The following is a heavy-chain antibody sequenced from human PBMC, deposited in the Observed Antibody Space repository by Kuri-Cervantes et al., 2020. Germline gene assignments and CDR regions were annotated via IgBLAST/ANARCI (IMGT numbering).Heavy chain of an antibody. CDR2: ISYDGSG. Sequence: GESLKISCAASGFTVSSNYMSWVRQAPGKGLEWVAVISYDGSGHYADSVKGRFTISRDNSKNTLYLQMYSLRPEDTAVYYCVRGPYWQFDYWGQGTLVTVSS. D-gene: IGHD2-15*01. CDR3: VRGPYWQFDY. V-gene: IGHV3-30*03. CDR1: GFTVSSNY. J-gene: IGHJ4*02.